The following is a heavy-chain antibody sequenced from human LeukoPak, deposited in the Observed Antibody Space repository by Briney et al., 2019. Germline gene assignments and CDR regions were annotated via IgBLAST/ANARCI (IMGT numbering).Heavy chain of an antibody. Sequence: SETLSLTCTVSGDSIRTHYWSWIRQPPGKGLEWIGYMFYSGRTNYNPSLKSRVTMSVDTSKNQFSLKLSSVTAADTAVYYCAREGYSSGASIDYWGQGTLVTVSS. V-gene: IGHV4-59*11. CDR1: GDSIRTHY. CDR2: MFYSGRT. D-gene: IGHD6-19*01. J-gene: IGHJ4*02. CDR3: AREGYSSGASIDY.